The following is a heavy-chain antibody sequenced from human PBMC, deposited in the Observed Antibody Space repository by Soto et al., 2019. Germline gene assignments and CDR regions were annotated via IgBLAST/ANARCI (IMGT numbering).Heavy chain of an antibody. D-gene: IGHD1-26*01. J-gene: IGHJ6*02. V-gene: IGHV1-69*01. CDR2: IIPIFGTA. CDR1: GGTFSSYA. Sequence: QVQLVQSGAEVKKPGSSVKVSCKASGGTFSSYAISWVRQAPGQGLEWMGGIIPIFGTANYAQKFQGRVTITADESTSTAYMELRSLRSEDTAVYYCARDLRMGASIYYYGMDVWGQGTTVTVSS. CDR3: ARDLRMGASIYYYGMDV.